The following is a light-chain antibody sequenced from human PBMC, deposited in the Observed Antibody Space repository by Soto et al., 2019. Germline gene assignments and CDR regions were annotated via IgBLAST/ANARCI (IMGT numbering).Light chain of an antibody. CDR3: QHYGHALWA. J-gene: IGKJ1*01. V-gene: IGKV3-20*01. CDR2: GAP. CDR1: QSVTNNY. Sequence: VLTQSPGTLSLSPGERATLSCRASQSVTNNYLAWYQQKPGQSPRLLMSGAPKRATGVPDRFSGSGSGTDFTLTISRLEPEDFAVYYCQHYGHALWAFGQGTKVDIK.